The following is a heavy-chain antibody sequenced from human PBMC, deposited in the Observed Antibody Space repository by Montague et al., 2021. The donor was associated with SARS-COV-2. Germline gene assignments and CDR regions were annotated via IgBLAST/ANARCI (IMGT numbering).Heavy chain of an antibody. Sequence: TLSLTCTVSGGSISSGGYYWSRIRQHPGKGLEWIGYIYYSGSTYYNPPLKGRVAISVDTSKNQFSLRLTSVTAADTAFYYCVRHPHYDGLNGPPDFWDQGTLVTVSS. V-gene: IGHV4-31*03. J-gene: IGHJ4*02. CDR3: VRHPHYDGLNGPPDF. CDR1: GGSISSGGYY. CDR2: IYYSGST. D-gene: IGHD3-9*01.